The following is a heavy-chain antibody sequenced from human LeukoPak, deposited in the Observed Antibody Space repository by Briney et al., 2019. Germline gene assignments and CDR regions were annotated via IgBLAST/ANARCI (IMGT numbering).Heavy chain of an antibody. D-gene: IGHD3-3*01. Sequence: GGSLRLSCATSGFTFSSYSMSWVRQAPGKGLEWVANIKQDGSETYYVDSVRGRFTISRDNAKNSLYLQMNSLRAEDTAVYYCARAMGTSYGFWSGSYTVSYYYYMDVWGKGTTVTVSS. J-gene: IGHJ6*03. V-gene: IGHV3-7*01. CDR2: IKQDGSET. CDR1: GFTFSSYS. CDR3: ARAMGTSYGFWSGSYTVSYYYYMDV.